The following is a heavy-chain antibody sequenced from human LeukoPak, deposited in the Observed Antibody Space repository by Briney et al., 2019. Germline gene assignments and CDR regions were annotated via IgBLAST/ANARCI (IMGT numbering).Heavy chain of an antibody. Sequence: PGGSLRLSCAASGFTFSSYSMNWVRQAPGKGLEWVSYISSSSTIYYADSVKGRFTISRDNAKNSLYLQMNSLRAEDTAVYYCARDKYGSSWYSDYWGQGTLVTVSS. D-gene: IGHD6-13*01. CDR2: ISSSSTI. J-gene: IGHJ4*02. CDR1: GFTFSSYS. CDR3: ARDKYGSSWYSDY. V-gene: IGHV3-48*04.